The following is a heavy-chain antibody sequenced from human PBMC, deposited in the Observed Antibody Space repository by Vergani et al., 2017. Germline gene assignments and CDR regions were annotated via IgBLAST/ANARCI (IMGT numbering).Heavy chain of an antibody. Sequence: EVQLVESGGGLVKPGGSLRLSCAASGFTFSSYSMNWVRQAPGKGLEWVSSISSSSSYIYYADSVKGRFTISRDNAKNSLYLQMNSLRAEDTAVYYCAGEPTFIVGENDAFDIWGQGTMVTVSS. D-gene: IGHD1-26*01. CDR3: AGEPTFIVGENDAFDI. CDR1: GFTFSSYS. CDR2: ISSSSSYI. V-gene: IGHV3-21*01. J-gene: IGHJ3*02.